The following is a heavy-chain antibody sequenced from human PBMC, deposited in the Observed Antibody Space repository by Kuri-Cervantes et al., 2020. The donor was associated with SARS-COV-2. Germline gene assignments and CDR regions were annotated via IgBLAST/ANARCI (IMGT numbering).Heavy chain of an antibody. CDR2: IYYSGST. CDR1: GGSISSYY. J-gene: IGHJ4*02. D-gene: IGHD6-13*01. CDR3: ARLNSSSCHFGY. V-gene: IGHV4-59*01. Sequence: AESLTLSCTVSGGSISSYYWSWIRQPPGKGLEWIGYIYYSGSTNYNPSLKSRVTISVDTSKNQFSLKLSSVTAADTAVYYCARLNSSSCHFGYWGQGTLVTVSS.